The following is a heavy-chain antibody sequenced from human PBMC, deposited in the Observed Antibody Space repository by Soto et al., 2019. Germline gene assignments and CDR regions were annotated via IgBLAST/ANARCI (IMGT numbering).Heavy chain of an antibody. CDR1: GYTFTSYG. Sequence: QVQLVQSGAEVKKPGASVTVSCKASGYTFTSYGISWVRQAPGQGLEWMGWISAYNGNTNYAQMLQGRVTMTTDTSTSTAYMELRNLRSDDTAIYYCARVGGLMFRGARGKNWFDPWGQGTLVTVSS. CDR3: ARVGGLMFRGARGKNWFDP. V-gene: IGHV1-18*01. D-gene: IGHD3-10*01. J-gene: IGHJ5*02. CDR2: ISAYNGNT.